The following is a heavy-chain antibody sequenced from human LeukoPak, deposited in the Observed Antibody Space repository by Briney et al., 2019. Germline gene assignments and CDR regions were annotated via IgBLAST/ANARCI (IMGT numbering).Heavy chain of an antibody. CDR3: AKDRWGSGFDY. J-gene: IGHJ4*02. Sequence: GGSLRLSCAASGFTFSSHAMSWVRQAPGKGLEWVSTFSGSGYITYADSVKGRFTISRDNSKNTLYLQMNSLRAEDTAVYYCAKDRWGSGFDYWGQGTLVTVSS. CDR2: FSGSGYIT. D-gene: IGHD7-27*01. V-gene: IGHV3-23*01. CDR1: GFTFSSHA.